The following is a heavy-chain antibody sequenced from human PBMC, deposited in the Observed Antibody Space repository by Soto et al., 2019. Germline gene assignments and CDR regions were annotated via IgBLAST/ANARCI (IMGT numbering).Heavy chain of an antibody. D-gene: IGHD2-8*01. CDR1: GGSISSSSYY. Sequence: SETLSLTCTVSGGSISSSSYYWGWIRQPPGKGLEWIGSIYYSGSTYYNPSLKSRVTISVDTSKNQFSLKLSSVTAADTAVYYCARRGYYAISAFDIRGQGTMVTVSS. CDR3: ARRGYYAISAFDI. V-gene: IGHV4-39*01. CDR2: IYYSGST. J-gene: IGHJ3*02.